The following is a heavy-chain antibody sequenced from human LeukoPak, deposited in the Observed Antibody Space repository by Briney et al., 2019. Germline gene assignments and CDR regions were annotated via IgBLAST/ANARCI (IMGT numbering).Heavy chain of an antibody. Sequence: GGSLRLSCAASGFTFSSYGMHWVRQAPGKGLEWVAVISYDGSNKYYADSVKGRFTISRDNSKNTLYLQMNSLRAEGTAVYYCAKALGATTDYWGQGTLVTVSS. J-gene: IGHJ4*02. V-gene: IGHV3-30*18. CDR3: AKALGATTDY. D-gene: IGHD1-26*01. CDR2: ISYDGSNK. CDR1: GFTFSSYG.